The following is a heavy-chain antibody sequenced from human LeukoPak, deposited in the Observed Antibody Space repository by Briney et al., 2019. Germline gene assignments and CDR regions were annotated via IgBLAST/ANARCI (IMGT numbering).Heavy chain of an antibody. Sequence: SETLSLTCPVSGGSISDFYWSWIRQPAGKGLEWIGRIYSSGNTNYNPSLKSRVTMSLDASKNQFSLKLSSVTAADTAVYYCARKSGDYGGQGTLVTVSS. V-gene: IGHV4-4*07. CDR2: IYSSGNT. J-gene: IGHJ4*02. CDR1: GGSISDFY. CDR3: ARKSGDY. D-gene: IGHD7-27*01.